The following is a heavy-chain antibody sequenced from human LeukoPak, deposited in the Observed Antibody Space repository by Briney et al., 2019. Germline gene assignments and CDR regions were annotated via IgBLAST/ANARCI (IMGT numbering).Heavy chain of an antibody. CDR3: ARQGKYYDSSGYYYCFDY. CDR2: IYPGDSDT. V-gene: IGHV5-51*01. D-gene: IGHD3-22*01. Sequence: KVGESLKISCKGSGYSFTSYWIGWLRQMPGQGLEWMGIIYPGDSDTRYSPSFQGQVTISADKSISTAYLQWSSLKASDTAMYYCARQGKYYDSSGYYYCFDYWGQGTLVTVSS. CDR1: GYSFTSYW. J-gene: IGHJ4*02.